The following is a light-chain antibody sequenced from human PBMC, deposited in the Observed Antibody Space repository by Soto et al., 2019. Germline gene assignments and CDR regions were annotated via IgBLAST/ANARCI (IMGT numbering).Light chain of an antibody. V-gene: IGKV3-20*01. CDR3: QQYGSSPPYT. CDR2: GAS. Sequence: EIVLTQSPGTLSLSPGERATLSCRASQSVSSRYLAWYQQKPGQAPRLLIYGASSRATRIPDRFSGSGSGTDFTLTLSRLELEDFAVYYCQQYGSSPPYTFGQRTQLEIK. CDR1: QSVSSRY. J-gene: IGKJ2*01.